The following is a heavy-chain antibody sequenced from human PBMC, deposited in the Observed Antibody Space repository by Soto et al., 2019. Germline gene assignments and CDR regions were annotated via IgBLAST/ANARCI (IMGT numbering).Heavy chain of an antibody. J-gene: IGHJ2*01. V-gene: IGHV1-18*01. CDR3: ARDMGAGCSGGSCFSPWYFDL. CDR2: ISAYNGNT. D-gene: IGHD2-15*01. Sequence: QVQLVQSGAEVKKPGASVKVSCKASGYTFTSYGISWVRQAPGQGLEWMGWISAYNGNTNYAQKLQGRVTMTTDTSTSTADMELRSLRSDDTAVYYCARDMGAGCSGGSCFSPWYFDLWGRGTLVTVSS. CDR1: GYTFTSYG.